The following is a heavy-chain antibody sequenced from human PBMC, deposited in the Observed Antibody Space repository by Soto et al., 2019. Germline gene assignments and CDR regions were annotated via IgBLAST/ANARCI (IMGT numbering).Heavy chain of an antibody. CDR3: ARDLRLLWFGELLYFDY. V-gene: IGHV3-7*01. Sequence: GGSLRLSCAASGFTFSSYWMSWVRQAPGKGLEWVANIKQDGSEKYYVDSVKGRFTISRDNAKNSLYLQMNSLRAEDTAVYYCARDLRLLWFGELLYFDYWGQGTLVTVSS. CDR1: GFTFSSYW. J-gene: IGHJ4*02. CDR2: IKQDGSEK. D-gene: IGHD3-10*01.